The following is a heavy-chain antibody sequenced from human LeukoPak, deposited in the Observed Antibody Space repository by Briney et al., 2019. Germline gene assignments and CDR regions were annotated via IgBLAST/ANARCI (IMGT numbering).Heavy chain of an antibody. CDR3: ARGAIISWELLGNNRCDP. CDR1: GASISSSSYY. D-gene: IGHD1-26*01. Sequence: SPSLSLTCTVAGASISSSSYYWGWLRQPPWKGLAWNEYIYYSGSTNYQPCVKSPFTISVHRSKSMFSLRLSSVTAAETAVYYCARGAIISWELLGNNRCDPWGQGTLVTVSS. CDR2: IYYSGST. V-gene: IGHV4-61*05. J-gene: IGHJ5*02.